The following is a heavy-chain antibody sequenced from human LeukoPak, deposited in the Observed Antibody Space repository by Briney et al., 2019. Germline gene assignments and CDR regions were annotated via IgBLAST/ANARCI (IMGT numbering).Heavy chain of an antibody. V-gene: IGHV4-34*01. Sequence: SGTLSLTCAVYGGSSSGYHWGWIRHPPGKGLNWIGEINHSGSTNYNPSLKSRVTISVDTSKNQFSLKLSSVTAADTAVYYCARGRGYCTNGVCYRGYMDVWGKGTTVTVSS. D-gene: IGHD2-8*01. CDR1: GGSSSGYH. CDR3: ARGRGYCTNGVCYRGYMDV. CDR2: INHSGST. J-gene: IGHJ6*03.